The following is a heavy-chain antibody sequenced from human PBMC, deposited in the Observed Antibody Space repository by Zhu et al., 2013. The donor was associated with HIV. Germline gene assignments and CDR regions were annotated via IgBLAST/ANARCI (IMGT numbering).Heavy chain of an antibody. Sequence: QVQLVQSGAEVTMPGSSVRVSCKTSGGSFNTYAFSWVRQAAHGGLEWMGGIIPSFGTANYAQKFQGRVTITADESTSTTYMELSRLISEDTAVYYCARGEGSWYRVGYYYYYGMDVWGQGTTVTVSS. CDR2: IIPSFGTA. CDR1: GGSFNTYA. V-gene: IGHV1-69*01. CDR3: ARGEGSWYRVGYYYYYGMDV. J-gene: IGHJ6*02. D-gene: IGHD6-13*01.